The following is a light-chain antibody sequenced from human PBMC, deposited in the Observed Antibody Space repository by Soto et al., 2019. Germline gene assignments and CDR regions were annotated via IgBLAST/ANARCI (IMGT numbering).Light chain of an antibody. Sequence: DIQMTQSPSSLAASVGDRVTISCRASQSMRNQLNWFQQNPGKAPKLLIYAASSLQRGVPSRFSGSGSGTDFTLTISSLQPEDFATYYCQQTYNTPPTFGQGTKVEIK. CDR3: QQTYNTPPT. CDR2: AAS. J-gene: IGKJ1*01. CDR1: QSMRNQ. V-gene: IGKV1-39*01.